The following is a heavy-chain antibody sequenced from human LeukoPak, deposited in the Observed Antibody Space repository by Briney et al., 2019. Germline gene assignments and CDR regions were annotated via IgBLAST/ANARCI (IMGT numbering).Heavy chain of an antibody. CDR1: GGTFSSYV. Sequence: SVKVSCKASGGTFSSYVINWVRQAPGQGLEWMGGIIPIFGTANYAQKFQGRVTITADKSTSTAYMELSSLRSEDTAVYYCAKAGYSSSWYDYYYYMDVWGKGTTVTVSS. CDR2: IIPIFGTA. J-gene: IGHJ6*03. D-gene: IGHD6-13*01. V-gene: IGHV1-69*06. CDR3: AKAGYSSSWYDYYYYMDV.